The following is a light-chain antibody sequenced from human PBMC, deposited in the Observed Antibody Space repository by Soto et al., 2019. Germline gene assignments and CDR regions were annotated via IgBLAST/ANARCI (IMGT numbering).Light chain of an antibody. J-gene: IGLJ2*01. Sequence: QSALTQPPSASGSPGQSATISCTGASSDVGGYNFVSWYQHHPGKAPRLMIYDVTQRPSGVPDRFSGSKSGNTASLTVSGLQVDDEAYYYCSSYAGSSIPVAFGGGTKVTVL. V-gene: IGLV2-8*01. CDR3: SSYAGSSIPVA. CDR1: SSDVGGYNF. CDR2: DVT.